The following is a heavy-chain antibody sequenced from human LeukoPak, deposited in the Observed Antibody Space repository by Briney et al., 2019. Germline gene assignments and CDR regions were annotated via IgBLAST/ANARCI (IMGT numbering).Heavy chain of an antibody. J-gene: IGHJ6*02. CDR1: GFTFSTHS. CDR3: ARRYCSGPNCHENLFYGMDV. V-gene: IGHV3-48*01. Sequence: QPGGSLSLSCAASGFTFSTHSMNWVRQAPGKGLEWVSYISSSSSSIYYADSVKGRFTISRDNAKNSLYLQMNSLRAEDTAVYYCARRYCSGPNCHENLFYGMDVWGQGTTITVS. CDR2: ISSSSSSI. D-gene: IGHD2-15*01.